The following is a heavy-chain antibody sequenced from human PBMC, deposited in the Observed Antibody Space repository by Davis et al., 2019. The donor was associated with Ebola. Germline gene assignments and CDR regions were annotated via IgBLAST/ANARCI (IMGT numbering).Heavy chain of an antibody. CDR2: ISYDGSNK. CDR3: ARGYSGWFDP. CDR1: GFTFSSYG. J-gene: IGHJ5*02. V-gene: IGHV3-30*03. D-gene: IGHD3-10*01. Sequence: GESLKISCAASGFTFSSYGMHWVRQAPGKGLEWVAVISYDGSNKYYADSVKGRFTISRDNSKNTLYLQMNSLRAEDTAVYYCARGYSGWFDPWGQGTVVTVSS.